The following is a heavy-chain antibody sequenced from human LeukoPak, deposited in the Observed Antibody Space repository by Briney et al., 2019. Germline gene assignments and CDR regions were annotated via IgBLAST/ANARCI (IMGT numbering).Heavy chain of an antibody. CDR1: GFTFSSYA. CDR2: ISYDGSNK. J-gene: IGHJ1*01. V-gene: IGHV3-30*04. CDR3: ARDYTIAVGTTTYLQH. D-gene: IGHD1-14*01. Sequence: PGGSLRLSCAASGFTFSSYAMHWVRQAPGKGLEWVAVISYDGSNKYYADSVKGRFTISRDNSKNTLYLQISSLKAEDTAVYYCARDYTIAVGTTTYLQHWGQGTLVTVSS.